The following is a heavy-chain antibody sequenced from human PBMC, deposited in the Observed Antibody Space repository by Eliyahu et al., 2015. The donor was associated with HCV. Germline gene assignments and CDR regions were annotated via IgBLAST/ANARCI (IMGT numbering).Heavy chain of an antibody. Sequence: QVQLVQSGSELKKPGASVKVSCKASGYTFTWYSMNWVRXAPGQGLEWMGYINPNIGTPTYAQGFTGRFVFSLDTSXSTAYLXISSLGAEDTAVYYCARDLHVLGFDYWGQGTQVTVSS. V-gene: IGHV7-4-1*02. D-gene: IGHD3-10*02. J-gene: IGHJ4*02. CDR1: GYTFTWYS. CDR3: ARDLHVLGFDY. CDR2: INPNIGTP.